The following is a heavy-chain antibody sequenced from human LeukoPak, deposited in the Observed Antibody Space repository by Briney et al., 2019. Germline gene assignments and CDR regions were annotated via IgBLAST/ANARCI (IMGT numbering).Heavy chain of an antibody. CDR3: AKATIEQWLVKVDSFDS. Sequence: GGSLRLSCAASGFTFNTYAMSWVRQAPGKGLEWVSSISGGGDTTNYADSVKGQFTISRDNSKNTLYLQMNSPRGEDTARYYCAKATIEQWLVKVDSFDSWGQGTLVSVSS. D-gene: IGHD6-19*01. J-gene: IGHJ4*02. CDR2: ISGGGDTT. V-gene: IGHV3-23*01. CDR1: GFTFNTYA.